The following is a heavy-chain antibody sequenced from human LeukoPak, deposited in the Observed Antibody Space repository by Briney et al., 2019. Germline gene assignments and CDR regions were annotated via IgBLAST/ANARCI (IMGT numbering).Heavy chain of an antibody. D-gene: IGHD1-26*01. CDR3: ARGGSYLSAFDI. Sequence: GGSLRLSCAVSGFTVSGNYMSWVRQAPGKGLEWVSIIYSGGSTFYADSVKGRFTISRDNSKNTLYLQMNSLRAKDTAVYYCARGGSYLSAFDIWGQGTMVTVSS. V-gene: IGHV3-53*01. CDR1: GFTVSGNY. CDR2: IYSGGST. J-gene: IGHJ3*02.